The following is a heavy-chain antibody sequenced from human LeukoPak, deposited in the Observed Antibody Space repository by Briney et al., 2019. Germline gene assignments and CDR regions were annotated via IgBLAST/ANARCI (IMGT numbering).Heavy chain of an antibody. D-gene: IGHD2/OR15-2a*01. J-gene: IGHJ4*02. CDR2: INTNTGNP. CDR1: GYTFNSFA. V-gene: IGHV7-4-1*02. Sequence: ASVKVSCKAFGYTFNSFAINWVRQAPGQGLEWMGWINTNTGNPSYAQGFTGRFVFSLDTSVTTAFLHITSLKADDTAMYYCAREQYGGVYYFDYWGQGTLVSVSS. CDR3: AREQYGGVYYFDY.